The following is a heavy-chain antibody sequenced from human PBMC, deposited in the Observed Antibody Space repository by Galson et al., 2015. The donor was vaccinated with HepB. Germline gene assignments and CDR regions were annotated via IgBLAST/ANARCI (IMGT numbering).Heavy chain of an antibody. CDR1: GSTFSRYT. V-gene: IGHV1-69*13. CDR2: ITPLFGTA. D-gene: IGHD6-13*01. Sequence: SVKVSCKASGSTFSRYTFSWVRQAPGQGLEWMGGITPLFGTAKYAQKFQGRVTITADESKSRVYMDLSNLRPEDTAVYYCAREGIAAAANPVDYWGQGTLVTVSS. CDR3: AREGIAAAANPVDY. J-gene: IGHJ4*02.